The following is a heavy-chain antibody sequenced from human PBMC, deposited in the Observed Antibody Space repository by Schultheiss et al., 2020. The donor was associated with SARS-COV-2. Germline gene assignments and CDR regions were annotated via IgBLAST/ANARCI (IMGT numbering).Heavy chain of an antibody. CDR3: ARGNDFVYFFDS. CDR1: GGSISSGGYY. CDR2: IYHTGST. V-gene: IGHV4-31*02. J-gene: IGHJ4*02. D-gene: IGHD3-3*01. Sequence: SETLSLTCSVSGGSISSGGYYWSWVRQHPGKGLEWIGYIYHTGSTYYNPSLRSRVNMSVDTSENRFSLTLTSLTAADTAIYYCARGNDFVYFFDSWGQGTLVTVSS.